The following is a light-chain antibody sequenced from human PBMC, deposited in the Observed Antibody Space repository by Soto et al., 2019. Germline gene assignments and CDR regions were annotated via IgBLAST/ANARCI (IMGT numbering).Light chain of an antibody. V-gene: IGKV3-15*01. Sequence: EIVMTQSPATVSVSPGDRVTLSCRASRTVHSNVAWYQHKPGQAPRLLIYGASFRATGMPARFSGSGFGTEFTLTISSLEPEDFAVYYCQQRSNWPRTFGQGTKVDIK. CDR3: QQRSNWPRT. CDR2: GAS. CDR1: RTVHSN. J-gene: IGKJ1*01.